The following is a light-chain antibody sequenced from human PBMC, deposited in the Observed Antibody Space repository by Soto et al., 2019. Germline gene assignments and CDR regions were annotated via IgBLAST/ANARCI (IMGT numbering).Light chain of an antibody. Sequence: EIVMTQSPGTLSVSPGESATLSCRASQSVSSNLAWYQQKPGQAPRLLIYDTSTRATGVPARFSGSGSGTEFTLTLSSLQSEDFAVYDCQQYNNWPLTFGQGTKLEIK. CDR3: QQYNNWPLT. J-gene: IGKJ2*01. CDR1: QSVSSN. V-gene: IGKV3-15*01. CDR2: DTS.